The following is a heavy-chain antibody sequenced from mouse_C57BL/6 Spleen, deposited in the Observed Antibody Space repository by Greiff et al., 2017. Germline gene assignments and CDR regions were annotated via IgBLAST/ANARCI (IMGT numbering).Heavy chain of an antibody. V-gene: IGHV1-61*01. J-gene: IGHJ2*01. CDR1: GYTFTSYW. CDR2: IYPSDSET. CDR3: ARRNDYDLYYFDY. Sequence: VQLQQPGAELVRPGSSVKLSCKASGYTFTSYWMDWVKQRPGQGLEWIGNIYPSDSETHYNQKFKDKATLTVDKSSSTAYMKLSSLTSEDSAVYYCARRNDYDLYYFDYWGQGTTLTVSS. D-gene: IGHD2-4*01.